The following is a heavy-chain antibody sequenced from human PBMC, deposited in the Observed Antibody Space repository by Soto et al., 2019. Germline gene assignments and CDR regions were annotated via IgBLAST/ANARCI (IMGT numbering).Heavy chain of an antibody. J-gene: IGHJ4*02. D-gene: IGHD3-3*01. CDR2: IHYSGST. Sequence: QVQPQESGPGLVKPSETLSLTCTVSGGSISNYYWSWIRQPPGKGLEWIGYIHYSGSTKYNPSLKSRVAISADTSKNQFSLKLSSVTAADTAMYYCARGHYDFWSGYFATIDYWGQGTLVTVS. CDR1: GGSISNYY. CDR3: ARGHYDFWSGYFATIDY. V-gene: IGHV4-59*08.